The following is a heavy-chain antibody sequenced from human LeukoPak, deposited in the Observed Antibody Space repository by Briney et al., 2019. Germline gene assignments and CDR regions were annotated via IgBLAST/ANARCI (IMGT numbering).Heavy chain of an antibody. CDR1: GVSISSSSYY. Sequence: SETLSLTCTVSGVSISSSSYYWGWIRQPPGKGLEWIGSIYYSGSTYYNPSLKSRVTISVDTSKNQFSLKLSSVTAADTAVYYRARNSLARQWLALWGQGTLVTVSS. J-gene: IGHJ4*02. D-gene: IGHD6-19*01. CDR3: ARNSLARQWLAL. CDR2: IYYSGST. V-gene: IGHV4-39*01.